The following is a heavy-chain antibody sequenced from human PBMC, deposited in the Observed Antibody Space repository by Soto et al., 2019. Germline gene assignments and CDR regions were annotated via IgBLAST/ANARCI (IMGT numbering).Heavy chain of an antibody. Sequence: QVQLQESGPGLVKPSQTLSLICTVSGDSMSTGGYYWTWIRQHPGKGLEWIGHIYTTGTTYYSPSLKSQVTMSMDKSSNRFSLNLSSVTAADTAVYYCSRGRGSTPLRDWGPGALVTVSS. V-gene: IGHV4-31*02. CDR1: GDSMSTGGYY. CDR3: SRGRGSTPLRD. J-gene: IGHJ4*02. CDR2: IYTTGTT. D-gene: IGHD6-13*01.